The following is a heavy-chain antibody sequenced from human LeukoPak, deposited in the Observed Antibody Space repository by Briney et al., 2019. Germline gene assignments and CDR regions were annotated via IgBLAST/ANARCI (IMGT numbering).Heavy chain of an antibody. CDR3: AKVPAYSSGWYFDY. J-gene: IGHJ4*02. V-gene: IGHV3-23*01. CDR2: ISGSGGST. CDR1: GFTFSSYA. D-gene: IGHD6-19*01. Sequence: PGGSLRLSCAASGFTFSSYAMSWVRQAPGKGLEWVSAISGSGGSTYYADSVKGRFTISRDKSKNTLYLQMNSLRAEDTAVYYCAKVPAYSSGWYFDYWGQGTLVTVSS.